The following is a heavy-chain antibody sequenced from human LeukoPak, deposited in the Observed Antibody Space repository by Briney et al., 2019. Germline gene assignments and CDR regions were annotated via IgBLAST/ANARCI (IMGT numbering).Heavy chain of an antibody. CDR2: INPNSGGT. V-gene: IGHV1-2*02. CDR1: GYTFTGYY. Sequence: ASVKVSCKASGYTFTGYYMHWVRQAPGQGLEWMGWINPNSGGTNYAQKLQGRVTMTTDTSTSTAYMELRSLRSDDTAVYYCARDRYDFWSGYLGYYYYYMDVWGKGTTVTVSS. CDR3: ARDRYDFWSGYLGYYYYYMDV. D-gene: IGHD3-3*01. J-gene: IGHJ6*03.